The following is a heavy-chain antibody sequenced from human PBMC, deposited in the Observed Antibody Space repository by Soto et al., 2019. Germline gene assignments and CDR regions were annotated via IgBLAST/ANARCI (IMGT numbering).Heavy chain of an antibody. CDR1: GGSISSYY. D-gene: IGHD3-9*01. V-gene: IGHV4-59*08. J-gene: IGHJ6*02. Sequence: SDTLSLTCTVSGGSISSYYWSWIRQPPGKGLEWIGYIYYSGSTNYNPSLKSRVTISVDTSKNQFSLKLSSVTAADTAVYYCARAPKYYDILTGFYYYYVMDVWGQGTTVTVSS. CDR2: IYYSGST. CDR3: ARAPKYYDILTGFYYYYVMDV.